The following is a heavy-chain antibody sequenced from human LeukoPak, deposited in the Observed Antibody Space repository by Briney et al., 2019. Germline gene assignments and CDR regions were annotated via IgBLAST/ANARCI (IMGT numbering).Heavy chain of an antibody. CDR1: GDSVSNDAA. J-gene: IGHJ4*02. D-gene: IGHD3-10*01. CDR2: TFYRSKWYY. Sequence: SQTLSLTCAISGDSVSNDAAWNWIRQPPSRGLEWLGRTFYRSKWYYDSAVSVKSRITINPDTSKNQFSLQLNSVTPEDTAVYYCARENTLVRGTRNPFDYWGRGTLVTVSS. CDR3: ARENTLVRGTRNPFDY. V-gene: IGHV6-1*01.